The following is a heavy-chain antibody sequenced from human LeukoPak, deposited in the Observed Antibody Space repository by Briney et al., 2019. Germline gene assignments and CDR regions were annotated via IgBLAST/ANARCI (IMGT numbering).Heavy chain of an antibody. V-gene: IGHV1-69*05. CDR3: ARDGLAATQELDY. CDR2: IIPIFGTA. J-gene: IGHJ4*02. D-gene: IGHD2-15*01. CDR1: GGTFSSYA. Sequence: GASVKVSCKASGGTFSSYAISWVRQAPGQGLEWMGRIIPIFGTANYAQKFQGRVTITTDESTSTAYMELSSLRSEDTAVYYCARDGLAATQELDYWGQGTLVTVSS.